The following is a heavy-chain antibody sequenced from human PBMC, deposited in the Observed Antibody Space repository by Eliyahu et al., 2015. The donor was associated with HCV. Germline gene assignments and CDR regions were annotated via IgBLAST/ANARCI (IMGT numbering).Heavy chain of an antibody. J-gene: IGHJ4*02. CDR3: ASVLELGY. V-gene: IGHV3-74*01. Sequence: EVQLVESGGGLVQPGGSLRLXCAASGFXXSTNWXHXVRXAPGKGLVWVSRINSDGSXTNYADSVKGRFTISRDNAKNTLYLQMNSLRAEDTAVYYCASVLELGYWGQGILVTVSS. CDR1: GFXXSTNW. D-gene: IGHD1-7*01. CDR2: INSDGSXT.